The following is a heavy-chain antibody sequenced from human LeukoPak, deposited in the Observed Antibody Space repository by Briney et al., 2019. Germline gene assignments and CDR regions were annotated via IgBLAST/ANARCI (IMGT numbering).Heavy chain of an antibody. Sequence: GGSLRLSCAASGFTFSSYAMSWVRQAPGKGLEWVSAISGSGGSTYYADSVKGRFTISRDKSKNTLYLQMNSLRAEDTAVYYCARVVAARPEWYFDLWGRGTLVTVSS. CDR1: GFTFSSYA. CDR3: ARVVAARPEWYFDL. J-gene: IGHJ2*01. CDR2: ISGSGGST. D-gene: IGHD6-6*01. V-gene: IGHV3-23*01.